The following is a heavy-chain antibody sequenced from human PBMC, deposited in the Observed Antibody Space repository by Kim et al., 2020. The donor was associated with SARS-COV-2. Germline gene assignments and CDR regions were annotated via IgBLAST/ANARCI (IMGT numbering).Heavy chain of an antibody. D-gene: IGHD6-19*01. CDR1: GGSLSSSSYY. CDR2: ADYIGNT. V-gene: IGHV4-39*01. J-gene: IGHJ6*01. Sequence: SETLSLTCTVSGGSLSSSSYYWGWIRQPPGKGLEWIGTADYIGNTYYNPSLKSRVTISVDTSKNQFSLKLGSVTAADTAVYYCARHQRCSSCWSVAFYY. CDR3: ARHQRCSSCWSVAFYY.